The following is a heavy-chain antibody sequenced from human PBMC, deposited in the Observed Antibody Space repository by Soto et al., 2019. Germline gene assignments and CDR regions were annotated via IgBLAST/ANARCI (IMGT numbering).Heavy chain of an antibody. Sequence: SVKVSCKASGGTFSSYAISWVRQAPGQGLEWMGGIIPIFGTANYAQKFQGRVTITADESTSTAYMELSSLRSEDTAVYYCARDKSIAAQGGMDVWGQGTTVTVSS. J-gene: IGHJ6*02. V-gene: IGHV1-69*13. D-gene: IGHD6-6*01. CDR3: ARDKSIAAQGGMDV. CDR1: GGTFSSYA. CDR2: IIPIFGTA.